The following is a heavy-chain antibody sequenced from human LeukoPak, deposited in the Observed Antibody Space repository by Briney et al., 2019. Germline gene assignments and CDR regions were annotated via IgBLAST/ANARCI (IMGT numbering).Heavy chain of an antibody. CDR2: INHSGST. CDR1: GGSFSGYY. V-gene: IGHV4-34*01. D-gene: IGHD3-22*01. CDR3: ARDVPYYYDSSDYYPFGY. Sequence: SETLSLTCAVYGGSFSGYYWSWIRQPPGKGLEWIGEINHSGSTNYNPSLKSRVTISVDTSKNQFSLKLSSVTAADTAVYYCARDVPYYYDSSDYYPFGYWGQGTLVTVSS. J-gene: IGHJ4*02.